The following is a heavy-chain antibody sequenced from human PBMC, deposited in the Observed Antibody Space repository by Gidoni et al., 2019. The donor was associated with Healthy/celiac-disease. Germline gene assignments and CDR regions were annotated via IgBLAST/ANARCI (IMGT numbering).Heavy chain of an antibody. CDR3: ARVSSRTYYYDSSGYYYVD. D-gene: IGHD3-22*01. CDR2: INAGNGNT. V-gene: IGHV1-3*01. CDR1: GYTFTSYA. Sequence: QVQLVQSGAEVKKPGASVKVSCKASGYTFTSYAMHWVRQAPGQRLEWMGWINAGNGNTKYSQKFQGRVTITRDTSASTAYMELSSLRSEDTAVYYCARVSSRTYYYDSSGYYYVDWGQGTLVTVSS. J-gene: IGHJ4*02.